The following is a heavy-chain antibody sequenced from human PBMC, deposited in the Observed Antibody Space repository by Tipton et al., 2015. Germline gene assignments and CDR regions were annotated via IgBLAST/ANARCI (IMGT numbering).Heavy chain of an antibody. D-gene: IGHD6-13*01. CDR2: LSYSGKT. V-gene: IGHV4-39*01. Sequence: LRLSCTVSGGSISNSNYYWGWIRQPPGKGLEWIGSLSYSGKTDYNPPLRSRVTISVGTSKNQFSLRLSSVTAADTAVYYCARSLFPETAGLENWFDPWGQGTLVTVSS. CDR1: GGSISNSNYY. J-gene: IGHJ5*02. CDR3: ARSLFPETAGLENWFDP.